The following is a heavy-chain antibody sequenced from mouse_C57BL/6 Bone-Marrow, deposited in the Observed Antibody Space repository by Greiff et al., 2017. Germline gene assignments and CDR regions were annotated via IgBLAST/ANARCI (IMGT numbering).Heavy chain of an antibody. D-gene: IGHD4-1*01. Sequence: VQLKESGGGLVQPGGSLKLSCAASGFTFSDYGMAWVRQAPRKGPEWVAFISNLAYSIYYADTVTGRFTISRENAKNTLYLEMSSLRSEDTAMYYCARLTGTDAMDYWGQGTSVTVSS. CDR1: GFTFSDYG. V-gene: IGHV5-15*01. CDR3: ARLTGTDAMDY. J-gene: IGHJ4*01. CDR2: ISNLAYSI.